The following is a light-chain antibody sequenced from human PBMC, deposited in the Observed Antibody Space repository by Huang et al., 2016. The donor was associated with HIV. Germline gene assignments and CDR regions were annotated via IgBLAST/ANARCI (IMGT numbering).Light chain of an antibody. CDR1: QDISNY. V-gene: IGKV1-33*01. J-gene: IGKJ3*01. Sequence: DIQMTQTPSSLSASVGDRVTITCQASQDISNYLNWYQQKPGKAPTLLIHDASNLETGVPSRFIGSGSGTDFTFTISSLQPEDIGTYYCQQYDTFLLTFGPGTKVDIK. CDR2: DAS. CDR3: QQYDTFLLT.